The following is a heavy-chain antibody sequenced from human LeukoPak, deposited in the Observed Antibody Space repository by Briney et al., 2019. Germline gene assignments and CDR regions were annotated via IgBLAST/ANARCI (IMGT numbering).Heavy chain of an antibody. V-gene: IGHV3-23*01. CDR2: ISGSGGST. J-gene: IGHJ4*02. CDR3: AKDQLWLLSRGLFDY. D-gene: IGHD5-18*01. Sequence: GGSLRLSCAASGFTFSSYAMSWVRQAPGKGLEWVSAISGSGGSTYYADSVKGRFTISRDNSKNTLYLQMNGLRAEDTAVYYCAKDQLWLLSRGLFDYWGQGTLVTVSS. CDR1: GFTFSSYA.